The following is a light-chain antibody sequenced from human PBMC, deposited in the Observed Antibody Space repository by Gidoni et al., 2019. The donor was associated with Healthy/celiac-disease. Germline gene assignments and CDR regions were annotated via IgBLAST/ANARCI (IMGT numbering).Light chain of an antibody. CDR2: GAS. CDR1: QSVSSSY. V-gene: IGKV3-20*01. Sequence: EIVLTQSPGTLSLSPGERATLSCRASQSVSSSYLAWYQQKPGQAPRLLIYGASSRATGNPDRFSGSGSGTDFTLTISRLEPEDFAVYYCQQYGSSPWPFGQGTKVEIK. J-gene: IGKJ1*01. CDR3: QQYGSSPWP.